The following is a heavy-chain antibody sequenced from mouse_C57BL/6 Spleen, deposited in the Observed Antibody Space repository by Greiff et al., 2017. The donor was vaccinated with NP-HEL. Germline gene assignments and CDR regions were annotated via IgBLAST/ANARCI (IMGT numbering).Heavy chain of an antibody. D-gene: IGHD2-4*01. CDR3: ARSGIGLRSYAMDY. CDR2: IYPRSGNT. Sequence: VQLQQSGAELARPGASVKLSCKASGYTFTSYGISWVKQRTGQGLEWIGEIYPRSGNTYYNEKFKGKATLTADKSSSTAYMELRSLTSEDPAVYFCARSGIGLRSYAMDYWGQGTSVTVSS. J-gene: IGHJ4*01. CDR1: GYTFTSYG. V-gene: IGHV1-81*01.